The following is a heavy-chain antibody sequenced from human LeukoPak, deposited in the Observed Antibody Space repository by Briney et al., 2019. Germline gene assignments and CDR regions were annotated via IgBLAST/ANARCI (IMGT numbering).Heavy chain of an antibody. Sequence: PGGSLRLSCAASGFTLSTYWMNWVRQAPGRGLEWVANIKQDGSEKNYVDSVKGRFTISRDNAKNSLYLQMNSLRAEDTAVYHCASGGGSRPYWGQGTLVTVSS. CDR2: IKQDGSEK. D-gene: IGHD2-2*01. J-gene: IGHJ4*02. CDR3: ASGGGSRPY. CDR1: GFTLSTYW. V-gene: IGHV3-7*03.